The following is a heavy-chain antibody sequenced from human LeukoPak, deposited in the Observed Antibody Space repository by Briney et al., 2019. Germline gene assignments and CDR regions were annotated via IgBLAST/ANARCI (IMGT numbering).Heavy chain of an antibody. D-gene: IGHD3-22*01. CDR3: ARADSYDSSGYYVPAFDI. J-gene: IGHJ3*02. V-gene: IGHV4-59*01. Sequence: SETLSLTCTVSGGSISSYYWSWIRQPPGKGLEWIGYIYYSGSTNYNPPLKSRVTISVDTSKNQFSLKLSSVTAADTAVYYCARADSYDSSGYYVPAFDIWGQGTMVTVSS. CDR2: IYYSGST. CDR1: GGSISSYY.